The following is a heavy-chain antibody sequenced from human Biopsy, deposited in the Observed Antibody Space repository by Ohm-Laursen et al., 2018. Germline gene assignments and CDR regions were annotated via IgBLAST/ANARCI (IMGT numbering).Heavy chain of an antibody. CDR2: MSPNTGNT. Sequence: SSVKVSCKVSGYTFTSHDINWVRQATGQGLEWMGWMSPNTGNTVCAQRFQDRVTMTSDTSTGTAYMELTSLTSDDTAVYFCARWETTLGRSLDSWGQGTLVAVSS. V-gene: IGHV1-8*01. CDR1: GYTFTSHD. J-gene: IGHJ4*02. D-gene: IGHD1-26*01. CDR3: ARWETTLGRSLDS.